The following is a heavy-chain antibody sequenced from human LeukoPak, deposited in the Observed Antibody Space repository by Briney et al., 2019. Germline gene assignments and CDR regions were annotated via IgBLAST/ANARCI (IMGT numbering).Heavy chain of an antibody. D-gene: IGHD1-7*01. CDR3: ARDPPEDEWNSLDS. V-gene: IGHV4-59*02. Sequence: SETLSLTCTVSGGSVNGYYWNWIRQAPGKGLEWIGFIHYSGLTVYSPSLQSRVSMSVDTSRNQFSLDLSSVTAADTALYYCARDPPEDEWNSLDSWGQGILVTVSS. J-gene: IGHJ4*02. CDR2: IHYSGLT. CDR1: GGSVNGYY.